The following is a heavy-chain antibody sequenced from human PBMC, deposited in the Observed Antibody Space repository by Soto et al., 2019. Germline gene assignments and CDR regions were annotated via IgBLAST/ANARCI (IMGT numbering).Heavy chain of an antibody. CDR2: ISYDGSNK. V-gene: IGHV3-30-3*01. Sequence: QVQLVESGGGVVQHGRSLRLSCAASGFTFSSYAMHWVRQAPGKGLEWVAVISYDGSNKYYADSVKGRFIISRDNSKNTLYLQMNSLRAEDTAVYYCARDRLRYNWNDFPYYYYGMDVWGQGTTVTVSS. J-gene: IGHJ6*02. D-gene: IGHD1-1*01. CDR3: ARDRLRYNWNDFPYYYYGMDV. CDR1: GFTFSSYA.